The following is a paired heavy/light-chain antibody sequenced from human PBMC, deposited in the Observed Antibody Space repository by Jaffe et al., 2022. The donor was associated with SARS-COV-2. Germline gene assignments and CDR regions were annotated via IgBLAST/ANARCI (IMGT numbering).Light chain of an antibody. CDR1: QSIDSSY. J-gene: IGKJ1*01. V-gene: IGKV3-20*01. Sequence: EIVLTQSPGTLSLSPGERATLSCGASQSIDSSYLAWYQQKPGQAPRLLMYGASNRATGIPDRFSGSGSGTDFTLTISRLEPEDFAVYYCHQGGTFGQGTKVEIK. CDR3: HQGGT. CDR2: GAS.
Heavy chain of an antibody. CDR3: ARGGYYYFYGMDV. J-gene: IGHJ6*02. CDR1: GFTVSSNY. CDR2: IYTGGST. Sequence: EVQLVESGGGSVQPGGSLRLSCAASGFTVSSNYMTWVRQAPGKGLEWVSVIYTGGSTYYADSVKGRFTISRDSSKNTLYLQMNSLRAEDTAVYYCARGGYYYFYGMDVWGQGTTVTVSS. V-gene: IGHV3-66*02.